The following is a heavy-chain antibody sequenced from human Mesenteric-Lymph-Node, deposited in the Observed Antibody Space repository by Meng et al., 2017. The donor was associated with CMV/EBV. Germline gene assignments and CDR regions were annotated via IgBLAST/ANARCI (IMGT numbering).Heavy chain of an antibody. J-gene: IGHJ4*02. V-gene: IGHV4-59*08. CDR2: IYYSGST. CDR1: GGSISSYY. Sequence: SETLSLTCTVSGGSISSYYWSWIRQPPGKGLEWIGYIYYSGSTYYNPSLMSRVTISVDTSKNQFSLKLSSVTAADTAVYYCARSRVAGTGYSVYWGQGTLVTVSS. D-gene: IGHD6-19*01. CDR3: ARSRVAGTGYSVY.